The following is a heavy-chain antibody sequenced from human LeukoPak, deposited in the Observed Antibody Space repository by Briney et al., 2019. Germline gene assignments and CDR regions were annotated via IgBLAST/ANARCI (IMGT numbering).Heavy chain of an antibody. Sequence: PGGSLRLSCAASGFTFSSFAMSWVRQAPGKGLEWFSSVTGSGSVTSSTYYADSVKGRFTISRDNSKNTLYLQMNSLRAEDTALYYCAKEGTYNNFWSGYFHWGQGALVTVSS. CDR1: GFTFSSFA. J-gene: IGHJ4*02. D-gene: IGHD3-3*01. CDR3: AKEGTYNNFWSGYFH. V-gene: IGHV3-23*01. CDR2: VTGSGSVTSST.